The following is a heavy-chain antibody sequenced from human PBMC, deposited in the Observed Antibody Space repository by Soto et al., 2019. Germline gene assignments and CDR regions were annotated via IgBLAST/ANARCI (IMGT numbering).Heavy chain of an antibody. J-gene: IGHJ4*02. D-gene: IGHD5-18*01. CDR2: ISYDGSNK. Sequence: HPGGSLRLSCAASGFTFSSYAMHWVRQAPGKGLEWVAVISYDGSNKYYADSVKGRFTISRDNSKNTLYLQMNSLRAEDTAVYYCARDTAMIDYWGQGTLVTVSS. CDR1: GFTFSSYA. V-gene: IGHV3-30-3*01. CDR3: ARDTAMIDY.